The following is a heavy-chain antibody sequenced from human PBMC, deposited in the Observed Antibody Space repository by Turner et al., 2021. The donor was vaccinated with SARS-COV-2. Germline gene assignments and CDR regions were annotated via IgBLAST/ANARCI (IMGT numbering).Heavy chain of an antibody. CDR1: AYTFTGYY. CDR3: ARDDTVDTAMVTGFDP. Sequence: QVQLVQTGAEAKKPAASVPVSCKASAYTFTGYYQHWGRQAPGQGHEWMGWININSGGTNYAQKFQGRGTMTRETSISTAYIELSSLRSDETAVYYCARDDTVDTAMVTGFDPWGQGTLVTVSS. V-gene: IGHV1-2*02. D-gene: IGHD5-18*01. J-gene: IGHJ5*02. CDR2: ININSGGT.